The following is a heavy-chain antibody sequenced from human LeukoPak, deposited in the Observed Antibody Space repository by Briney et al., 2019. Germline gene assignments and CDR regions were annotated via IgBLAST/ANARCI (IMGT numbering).Heavy chain of an antibody. Sequence: GGSLRLSCAASGFTFSSYAMSWVRQAPGKGLEWVSGITWNSGSIGYADSVKGRFTISRDNAKTSLYLQMNSMRAEDMALYYCAKAIRYSTGWFYFDSWGQGTLVTVSS. J-gene: IGHJ4*02. CDR2: ITWNSGSI. D-gene: IGHD6-19*01. CDR1: GFTFSSYA. CDR3: AKAIRYSTGWFYFDS. V-gene: IGHV3-9*03.